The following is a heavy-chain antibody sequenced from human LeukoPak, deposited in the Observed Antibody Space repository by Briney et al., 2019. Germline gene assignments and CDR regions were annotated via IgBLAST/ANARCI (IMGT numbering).Heavy chain of an antibody. Sequence: SETLSLTCTVSGDSLSNYYWSWIRQPPGKGLEWIGYIYYSGSTKYNPSLKSRVTVSVDTSKNQFSLKLSSVTAADTAVYYCAGLVYYGSGSYYYFDYWGQGTLVTVSS. CDR3: AGLVYYGSGSYYYFDY. D-gene: IGHD3-10*01. CDR2: IYYSGST. CDR1: GDSLSNYY. V-gene: IGHV4-59*01. J-gene: IGHJ4*02.